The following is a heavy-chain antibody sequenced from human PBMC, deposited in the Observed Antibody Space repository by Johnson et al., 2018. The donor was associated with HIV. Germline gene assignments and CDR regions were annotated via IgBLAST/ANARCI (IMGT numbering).Heavy chain of an antibody. CDR1: GFTFDDYG. D-gene: IGHD3-22*01. Sequence: VQLVESGGGVVRPGGSLRLSCAASGFTFDDYGMSWVRQAPGKGLEWVSGINWNGGSTGYADSVKGRFTISRDNAKNSLYLQMNSLRAEDTAVYYCARALYYYDRGDAFDIWGQGTMVTVSS. CDR3: ARALYYYDRGDAFDI. CDR2: INWNGGST. J-gene: IGHJ3*02. V-gene: IGHV3-20*04.